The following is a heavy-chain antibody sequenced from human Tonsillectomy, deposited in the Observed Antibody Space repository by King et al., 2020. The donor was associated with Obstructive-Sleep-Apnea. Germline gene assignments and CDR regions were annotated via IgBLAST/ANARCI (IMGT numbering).Heavy chain of an antibody. CDR2: IYYSGST. J-gene: IGHJ5*02. V-gene: IGHV4-59*01. CDR3: ARVDIVVVPVSGGWFDP. D-gene: IGHD2-2*01. CDR1: GGSISSYY. Sequence: VQLQESGPGLVKPSETLSLTCTVSGGSISSYYWSWIRQPPGKGLEWIGYIYYSGSTNYNPYLKSRVTISVDTSKNQFSLKLSSVTAADTAVYYCARVDIVVVPVSGGWFDPWGQGTLVTVSS.